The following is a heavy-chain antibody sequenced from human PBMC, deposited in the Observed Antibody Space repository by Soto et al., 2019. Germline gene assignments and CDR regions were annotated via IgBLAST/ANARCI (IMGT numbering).Heavy chain of an antibody. J-gene: IGHJ4*02. CDR1: GFTFSSYE. Sequence: GSLRLSCAASGFTFSSYEMNWVRQAPGKGLEWVSYISSSGSTIYYADSVKGRFTISRDNAKNSLYLQMNSLRAEDTAVYYCARDRAGGSLYYFDYWGQGTLVTVSS. V-gene: IGHV3-48*03. CDR3: ARDRAGGSLYYFDY. D-gene: IGHD6-19*01. CDR2: ISSSGSTI.